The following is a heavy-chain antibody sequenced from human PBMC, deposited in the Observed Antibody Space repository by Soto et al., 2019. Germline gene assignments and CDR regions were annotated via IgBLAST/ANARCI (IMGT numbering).Heavy chain of an antibody. CDR3: ARADYYDSSGYLDAFDI. Sequence: QVQLVQSGAEVKKPGSSVKVSCKASGGTFSSYAICWVRQAPGQGLEWMGGIIPIFGTANYAQKFQGRVTITADESTRTAYMELNSLRSEDTAVYYCARADYYDSSGYLDAFDIWGQATMVTVSS. V-gene: IGHV1-69*01. D-gene: IGHD3-22*01. CDR1: GGTFSSYA. CDR2: IIPIFGTA. J-gene: IGHJ3*02.